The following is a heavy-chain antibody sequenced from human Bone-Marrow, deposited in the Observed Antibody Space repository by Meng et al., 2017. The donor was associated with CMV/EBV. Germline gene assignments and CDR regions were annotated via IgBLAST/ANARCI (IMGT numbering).Heavy chain of an antibody. Sequence: GGSLRLSCAASGFTFSSYAMHWVRQAPGKGLEWVAVISYDGSNKYYADSVKGRFTISRDNAKNSLYLQMNSLRAEDTAVYYCARDAVDGMDVWGQGTTVTVSS. CDR2: ISYDGSNK. J-gene: IGHJ6*02. V-gene: IGHV3-30-3*01. D-gene: IGHD2-21*01. CDR3: ARDAVDGMDV. CDR1: GFTFSSYA.